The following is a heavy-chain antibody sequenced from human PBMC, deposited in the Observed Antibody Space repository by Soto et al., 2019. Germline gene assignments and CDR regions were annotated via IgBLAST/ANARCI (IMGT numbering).Heavy chain of an antibody. Sequence: PSETLSLTCTVSGGSISSYYWSWIRQPPGKGLEWIGYIYYSGSTNYNPSLKSRVTISVDTSKNQFSLKLSSVTAADTAVYYCARASGGWFGEFPPYYFDYWGQGTLVTVSS. CDR3: ARASGGWFGEFPPYYFDY. D-gene: IGHD3-10*01. CDR1: GGSISSYY. CDR2: IYYSGST. J-gene: IGHJ4*02. V-gene: IGHV4-59*01.